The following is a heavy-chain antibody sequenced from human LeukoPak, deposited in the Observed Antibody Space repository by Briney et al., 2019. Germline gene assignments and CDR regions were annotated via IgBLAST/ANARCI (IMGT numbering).Heavy chain of an antibody. CDR1: GFTFSSYW. Sequence: GGSLRLSCAASGFTFSSYWMSWVRQAPGKGLEWVANIKQDGSEKYYVDSVKGRFTISRDNAKNTLYPQMNSLRAEDTAVYYCARTPIAARPIGYFDYWGQGTLVTVSS. V-gene: IGHV3-7*01. CDR3: ARTPIAARPIGYFDY. CDR2: IKQDGSEK. J-gene: IGHJ4*02. D-gene: IGHD6-6*01.